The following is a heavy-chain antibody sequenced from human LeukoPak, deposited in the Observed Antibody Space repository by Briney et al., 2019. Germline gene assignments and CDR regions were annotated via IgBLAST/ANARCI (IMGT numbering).Heavy chain of an antibody. CDR1: SESSSRSTDY. CDR3: ARNPFGYCTGGSCSRDFDY. J-gene: IGHJ4*02. D-gene: IGHD2-15*01. Sequence: SETLSLTCSVSSESSSRSTDYWGWIRQPPGKGPEWIGTIYNSGSMYSNPSLKSRVTIFIDTSKNQISLKLSSVTAADTAVYYCARNPFGYCTGGSCSRDFDYWAQGTLVTVSS. CDR2: IYNSGSM. V-gene: IGHV4-39*01.